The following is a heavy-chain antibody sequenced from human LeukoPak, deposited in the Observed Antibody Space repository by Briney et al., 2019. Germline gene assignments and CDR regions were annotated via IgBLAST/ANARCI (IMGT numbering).Heavy chain of an antibody. V-gene: IGHV4-34*01. CDR3: ARGLWTYYYYYMDV. J-gene: IGHJ6*03. CDR1: GFIFSDYY. Sequence: GSLRLSCAASGFIFSDYYMSWIRQPPGKGLEWIGEINHSGSTNYNPSLKSRVTISVDTSKNQFSLKLSSVTAADTAVYYCARGLWTYYYYYMDVWGKGTTVTVSS. CDR2: INHSGST. D-gene: IGHD3-10*01.